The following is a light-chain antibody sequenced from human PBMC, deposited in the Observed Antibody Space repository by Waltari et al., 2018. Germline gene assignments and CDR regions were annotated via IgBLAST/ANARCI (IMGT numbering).Light chain of an antibody. Sequence: EVVLTQSPATLSLSPGERATPSCRANQSVYNFLAWYQQKPGQAPRLLIYGASQRATGIPARFSGSGSGTDFTLTISSLEPEDVAVYYCQQRANWPPLTFGGGTKVEIK. CDR1: QSVYNF. CDR2: GAS. V-gene: IGKV3-11*01. J-gene: IGKJ4*01. CDR3: QQRANWPPLT.